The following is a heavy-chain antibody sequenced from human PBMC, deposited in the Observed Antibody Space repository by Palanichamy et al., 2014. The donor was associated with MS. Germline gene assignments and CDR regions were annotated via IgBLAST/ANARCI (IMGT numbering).Heavy chain of an antibody. Sequence: QVQLQQWGAGLLKPSETLSLTCAVYGGSFSNYYWSWIRQPPGKGLEWIGEISHSGSTNYNPSLKSRVTISVDTSKNQLSLRLTSVTAADTAVYFCARGRGMATVGRTFDYWGQGTLVTVSS. D-gene: IGHD6-13*01. CDR2: ISHSGST. CDR3: ARGRGMATVGRTFDY. CDR1: GGSFSNYY. V-gene: IGHV4-34*01. J-gene: IGHJ4*02.